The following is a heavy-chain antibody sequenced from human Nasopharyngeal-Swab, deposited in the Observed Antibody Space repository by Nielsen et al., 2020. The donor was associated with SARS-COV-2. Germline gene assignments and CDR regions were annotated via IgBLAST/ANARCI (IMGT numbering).Heavy chain of an antibody. CDR1: GFTFSTYA. CDR2: IDAGGGNT. V-gene: IGHV3-23*01. D-gene: IGHD5-24*01. Sequence: GESLKISCAASGFTFSTYAMTWVRQAPGKGLEWVSTIDAGGGNTWYVDSVRGRFTVSRDNAKNSLFLQMNSLRAEDTAVYFCAREGRDGAVSSWGQGTLVTVSS. CDR3: AREGRDGAVSS. J-gene: IGHJ5*02.